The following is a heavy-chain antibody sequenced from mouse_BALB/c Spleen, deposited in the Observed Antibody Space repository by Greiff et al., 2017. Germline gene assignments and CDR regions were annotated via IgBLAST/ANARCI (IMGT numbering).Heavy chain of an antibody. V-gene: IGHV3-6*02. CDR1: GYSITSGYY. CDR3: ARDADYGSSLFAY. J-gene: IGHJ3*01. CDR2: ISYDGSN. D-gene: IGHD1-1*01. Sequence: EVKLLESGPGLVKPSQSLSLTCSVTGYSITSGYYWNWIRQFPGNKLEWMGYISYDGSNNYNPSLKNRISITRDTSKNQFFLKLNSVTTEDTATYYCARDADYGSSLFAYWGQGTLVTVSA.